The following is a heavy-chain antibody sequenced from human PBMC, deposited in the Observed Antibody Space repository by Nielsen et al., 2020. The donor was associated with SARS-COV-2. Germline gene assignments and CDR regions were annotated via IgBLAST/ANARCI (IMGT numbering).Heavy chain of an antibody. V-gene: IGHV1-46*01. CDR1: GYTFTSYY. CDR2: INPSGGST. Sequence: ASVKVSCKASGYTFTSYYMHWVRQAPGQGLEWMGIINPSGGSTSYAQKFQGRVTMTRDTSTSTVYMELSSLRSEDTAVYYCASGGVTTNKNPHYYYGMDVWGQGTTVTVSS. CDR3: ASGGVTTNKNPHYYYGMDV. J-gene: IGHJ6*02. D-gene: IGHD4-17*01.